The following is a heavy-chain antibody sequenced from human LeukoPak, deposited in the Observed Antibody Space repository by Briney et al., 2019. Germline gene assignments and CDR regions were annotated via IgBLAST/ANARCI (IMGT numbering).Heavy chain of an antibody. CDR2: ISYDGSNK. CDR3: AKDRVGWPTYYYGMDV. D-gene: IGHD2-15*01. Sequence: PGGSLRLSCAASGFTFSSYGMHWVRQAPGKGLEWVAVISYDGSNKYYADSVKGRFTISRDNSKNTLYLQMNSLRAEDTAVYYCAKDRVGWPTYYYGMDVWGQGTTVTVSS. CDR1: GFTFSSYG. J-gene: IGHJ6*02. V-gene: IGHV3-30*18.